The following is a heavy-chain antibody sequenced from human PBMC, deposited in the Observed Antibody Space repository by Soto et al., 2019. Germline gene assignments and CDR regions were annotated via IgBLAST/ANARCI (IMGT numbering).Heavy chain of an antibody. CDR1: GYTFINFF. V-gene: IGHV1-46*01. CDR3: ARSHCSGGSCYLGAFDI. J-gene: IGHJ3*02. Sequence: QVQLVQSGAEVQKPGASVKISCKASGYTFINFFIHWVRQAPGQGLEWVGIINPSGGATTYPQKFQGRVTMTRDTSTSTVYMDVRSLRFDGTAVYYCARSHCSGGSCYLGAFDIWGQGTMVTVSS. CDR2: INPSGGAT. D-gene: IGHD2-15*01.